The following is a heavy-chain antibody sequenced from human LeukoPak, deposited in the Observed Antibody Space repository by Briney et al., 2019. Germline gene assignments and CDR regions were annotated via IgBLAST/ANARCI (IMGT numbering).Heavy chain of an antibody. CDR1: GFTFSSYE. Sequence: PGGSLRLSCAASGFTFSSYEMNWVRQAPGKGLEWVSYISSSGRTIYYADSVKGRFTISRDNAKNSLYLQMNSLRAEDTAVYYCARGARRVLLYYYYGMDVWGQGTTVTVSS. D-gene: IGHD3-10*01. CDR2: ISSSGRTI. CDR3: ARGARRVLLYYYYGMDV. V-gene: IGHV3-48*03. J-gene: IGHJ6*02.